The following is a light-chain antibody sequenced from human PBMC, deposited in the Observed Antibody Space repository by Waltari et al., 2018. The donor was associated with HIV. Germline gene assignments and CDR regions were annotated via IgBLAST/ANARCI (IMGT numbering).Light chain of an antibody. J-gene: IGKJ3*01. Sequence: IQMTQSPSSLSASLGDTVVITCRASQAITTYLNWYQQKADKPPVILVYSASTLQTGAPSRFRGSGSGRDFTLSISGLQPEDFATYFCQQSYESPFNFGPGTK. CDR2: SAS. CDR1: QAITTY. CDR3: QQSYESPFN. V-gene: IGKV1-39*01.